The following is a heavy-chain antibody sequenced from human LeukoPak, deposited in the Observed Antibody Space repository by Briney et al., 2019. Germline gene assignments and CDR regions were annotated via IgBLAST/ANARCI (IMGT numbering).Heavy chain of an antibody. Sequence: PSETLPLTCTVSGGSISTSYWSWIRQPPGKGLEWIGYISYSGNTDYNPSLKSRVTISIDTSKNQFSLNLSSVTAADTAVYYCARAPTLYYFDYWGQGTLVTVSS. CDR2: ISYSGNT. CDR3: ARAPTLYYFDY. J-gene: IGHJ4*02. CDR1: GGSISTSY. V-gene: IGHV4-59*01.